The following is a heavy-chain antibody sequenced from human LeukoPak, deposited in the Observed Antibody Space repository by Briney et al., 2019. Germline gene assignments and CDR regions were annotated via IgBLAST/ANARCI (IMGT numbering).Heavy chain of an antibody. V-gene: IGHV4-4*02. CDR3: ARGLVVPAAIPHDAFDI. D-gene: IGHD2-2*02. CDR2: IYHSGST. CDR1: GGSISSSNW. J-gene: IGHJ3*02. Sequence: SETLSLTCAVSGGSISSSNWWSWVRQPPGKGLEWIGEIYHSGSTNYNPSLKSRVTISVDTSKNQFSLKLSSVTAADTAVYYCARGLVVPAAIPHDAFDIWGQGTMVTVSS.